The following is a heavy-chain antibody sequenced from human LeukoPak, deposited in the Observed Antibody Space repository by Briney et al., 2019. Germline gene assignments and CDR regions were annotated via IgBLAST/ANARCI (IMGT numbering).Heavy chain of an antibody. CDR2: ISAYNGNT. CDR3: ARNGRVRRVVKDLFEY. J-gene: IGHJ4*02. V-gene: IGHV1-18*01. CDR1: GYTFTSYG. D-gene: IGHD3-10*01. Sequence: ASVKASCKASGYTFTSYGISWVRQAPGQGLEWMGWISAYNGNTNYAQKLQGRVTMTTDTSTGTAYMDLRNMRDDDTAMYYCARNGRVRRVVKDLFEYWGQGTLVAVSS.